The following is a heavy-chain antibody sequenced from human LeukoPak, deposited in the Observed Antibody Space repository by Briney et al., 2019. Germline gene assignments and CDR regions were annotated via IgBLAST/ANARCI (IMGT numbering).Heavy chain of an antibody. CDR2: INRDGSST. J-gene: IGHJ3*02. CDR1: GFTFSSYW. D-gene: IGHD4-11*01. V-gene: IGHV3-74*01. CDR3: ARGNSNYGYVLDI. Sequence: GGSLRLSCAASGFTFSSYWMHWVRQAPGKGLVWVSRINRDGSSTRYADSVKGRFTISRDNARTSLYLQMNSLRAEDTAVYYCARGNSNYGYVLDIWGQGTMVTVSS.